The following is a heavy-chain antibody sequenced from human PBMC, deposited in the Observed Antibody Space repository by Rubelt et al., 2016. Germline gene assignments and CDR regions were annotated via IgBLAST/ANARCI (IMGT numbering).Heavy chain of an antibody. CDR3: ARGAVAGIRSWFDP. CDR1: GGSLSGYY. Sequence: QVQLQQWGAGLLKPSETLSLTCAVYGGSLSGYYWSWIRQPPGKGLEWIGEINHSGLTNSTPSLKSRVTWHLGTAKNQFYRRWGSVTAAETAVYYGARGAVAGIRSWFDPWGQGTLVTVSS. D-gene: IGHD6-19*01. V-gene: IGHV4-34*01. J-gene: IGHJ5*02. CDR2: INHSGLT.